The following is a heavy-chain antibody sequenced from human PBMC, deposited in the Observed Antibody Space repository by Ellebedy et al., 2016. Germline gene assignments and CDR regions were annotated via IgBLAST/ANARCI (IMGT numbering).Heavy chain of an antibody. CDR1: GGSFSGYY. J-gene: IGHJ4*02. Sequence: SETLSLXXAVYGGSFSGYYWSWIRQPPGKGLEWIGEINHSGSTNYNPSLKSRVTISVDTSKNQFSLKLSSVTAADTAVYYCARGFTAGADYWGQGTLVTVSS. V-gene: IGHV4-34*01. CDR3: ARGFTAGADY. D-gene: IGHD3-10*01. CDR2: INHSGST.